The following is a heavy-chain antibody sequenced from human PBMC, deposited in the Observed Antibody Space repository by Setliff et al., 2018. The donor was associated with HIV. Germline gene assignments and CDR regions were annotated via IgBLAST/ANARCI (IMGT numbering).Heavy chain of an antibody. J-gene: IGHJ3*02. CDR2: IAGNKGTT. V-gene: IGHV3-23*01. Sequence: PGGSLRLSCAASGFKLRDYTLSWLRQFPGKGLEWVSAIAGNKGTTFYADSVKGRFTISKDNAKNTLYLQMNSLRGEDTAVYYCARHSDWYGNDAFDIWGQGTRVTV. D-gene: IGHD6-19*01. CDR3: ARHSDWYGNDAFDI. CDR1: GFKLRDYT.